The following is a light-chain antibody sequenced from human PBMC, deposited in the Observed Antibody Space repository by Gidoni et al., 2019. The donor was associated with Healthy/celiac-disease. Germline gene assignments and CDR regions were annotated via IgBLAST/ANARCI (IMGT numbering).Light chain of an antibody. V-gene: IGKV1-5*03. Sequence: EIQMTQSPSTLSASVEDRVTLTCRASQSISSWLAWYQQKPGKAPKLLIYKASSLESGVPSRFSGSGSGTEFTLTISSLQPDDFATYYCQQYNSYLYTFGQXTKLEIK. J-gene: IGKJ2*01. CDR3: QQYNSYLYT. CDR1: QSISSW. CDR2: KAS.